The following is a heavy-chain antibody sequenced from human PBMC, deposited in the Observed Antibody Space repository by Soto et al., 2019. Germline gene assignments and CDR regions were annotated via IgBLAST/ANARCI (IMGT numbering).Heavy chain of an antibody. D-gene: IGHD2-21*01. Sequence: EVQVVXTGGGLIQPGGSLRLSCVVAGFNVSTKYMTWVRQAPGKGLEWVSVIFSSGDTYYADSVKGRFTXXXDXXENTXXXXXXXXXXEXTXXYXCARDSLDXRGDFCPVDFWGQGTLVXVSS. J-gene: IGHJ4*02. CDR1: GFNVSTKY. CDR3: ARDSLDXRGDFCPVDF. CDR2: IFSSGDT. V-gene: IGHV3-53*02.